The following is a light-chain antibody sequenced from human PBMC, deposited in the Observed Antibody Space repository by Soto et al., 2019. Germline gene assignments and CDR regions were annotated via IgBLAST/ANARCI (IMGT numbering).Light chain of an antibody. CDR1: QDINKW. J-gene: IGKJ5*01. CDR2: KAS. V-gene: IGKV1-5*03. Sequence: DIQMTQSPSTLSASVGDRVTITCRASQDINKWLAWYQQKPGTAPKLLISKASILESGVPSRFSGSGSGTDFTLTISSLQPEDFATYYCQQANSFPITFGQGTRLEI. CDR3: QQANSFPIT.